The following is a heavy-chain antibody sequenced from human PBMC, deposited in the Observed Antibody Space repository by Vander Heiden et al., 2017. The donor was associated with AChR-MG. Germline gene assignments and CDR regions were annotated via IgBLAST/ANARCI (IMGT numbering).Heavy chain of an antibody. V-gene: IGHV3-23*01. Sequence: EVQLLESGGDCRQPGESLRLSCAASGFRFGNYARSRIRPAPGKGLEWVSSISISGASTNYADAVKGSFTTSRDNSQNTLYLQMNSLRPEDTAVYFCAKTKLGGSLRVALDGWGQGTLVSVSS. CDR2: ISISGAST. CDR1: GFRFGNYA. CDR3: AKTKLGGSLRVALDG. J-gene: IGHJ4*02. D-gene: IGHD1-26*01.